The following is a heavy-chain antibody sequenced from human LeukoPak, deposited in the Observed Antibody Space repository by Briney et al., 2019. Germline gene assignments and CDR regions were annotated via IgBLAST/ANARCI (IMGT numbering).Heavy chain of an antibody. CDR3: ARHNSGNLQPFDY. D-gene: IGHD4-23*01. CDR2: ISGPGDNT. CDR1: GFTFTRHA. V-gene: IGHV3-23*01. Sequence: GGSLRLSCAASGFTFTRHAMSWARQAPGKGLEWVSCISGPGDNTHYADSVKGRLTISRDNSKNVVYLQMNSLRAEDTAVYLCARHNSGNLQPFDYWGQGTLVTVSS. J-gene: IGHJ4*02.